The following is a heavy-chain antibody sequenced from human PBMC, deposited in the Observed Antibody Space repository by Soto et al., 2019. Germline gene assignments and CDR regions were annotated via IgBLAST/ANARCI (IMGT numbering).Heavy chain of an antibody. Sequence: GGSLRLSCAASGFTFSSYAMSWVRQAPGKGLEWVSAISGSGGSTYYADSVKGRFTISRDNSKNTLYLQMNSLRAEDTAVYYCAKREAAGKGSYYYYGMDVWGQGTPVTVSS. J-gene: IGHJ6*02. CDR1: GFTFSSYA. D-gene: IGHD6-13*01. CDR2: ISGSGGST. V-gene: IGHV3-23*01. CDR3: AKREAAGKGSYYYYGMDV.